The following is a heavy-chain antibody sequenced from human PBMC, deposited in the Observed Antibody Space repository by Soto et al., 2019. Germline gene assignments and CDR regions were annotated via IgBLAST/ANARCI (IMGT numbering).Heavy chain of an antibody. CDR1: GFTFSSYS. CDR2: ISSSSSTI. Sequence: GGSLRLSCAASGFTFSSYSMNWVRQAPGKGLEWVSYISSSSSTIYYADSVKGRFTISRDNAKNSLYLQMNSLRAEDTAVYYCARTYYDFWSGAPPQNPFDYWGQGTLVTVSS. CDR3: ARTYYDFWSGAPPQNPFDY. D-gene: IGHD3-3*01. V-gene: IGHV3-48*01. J-gene: IGHJ4*02.